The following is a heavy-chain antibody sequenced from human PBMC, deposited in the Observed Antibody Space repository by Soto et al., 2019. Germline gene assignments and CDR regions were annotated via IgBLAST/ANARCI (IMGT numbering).Heavy chain of an antibody. Sequence: GASVKVSCKASGISFINHYVHWVRQAPGQGHEWMGVINPAGSVTVYALKLQDRVTVTRDTSTSTVYMELNSLTSEDTAVYYCARESRPYSSSWYVDYWGQGTLVTVSS. CDR1: GISFINHY. CDR3: ARESRPYSSSWYVDY. D-gene: IGHD6-13*01. V-gene: IGHV1-46*01. CDR2: INPAGSVT. J-gene: IGHJ4*02.